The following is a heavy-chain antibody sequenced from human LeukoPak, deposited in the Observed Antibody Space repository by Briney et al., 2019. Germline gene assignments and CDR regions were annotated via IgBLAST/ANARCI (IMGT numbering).Heavy chain of an antibody. V-gene: IGHV1-69*04. CDR1: GGIFSSYA. Sequence: SVKVSCKASGGIFSSYAISWVRQAPGQGLEWMGRIFPILGIANYAQKFQDRVTITADKSTSTAYMDLSSLRSEDTAVYYCARDLPPYYFDYWGQGTLVTVSS. J-gene: IGHJ4*02. CDR3: ARDLPPYYFDY. CDR2: IFPILGIA.